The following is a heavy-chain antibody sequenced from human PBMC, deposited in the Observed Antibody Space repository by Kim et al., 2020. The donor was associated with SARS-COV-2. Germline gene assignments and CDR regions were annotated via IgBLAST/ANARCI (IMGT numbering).Heavy chain of an antibody. D-gene: IGHD6-13*01. Sequence: KGRFTISRDDSKNTLYLQMNSLKTEDTAVYYCTTDFGAFYSSSWYGWFDPWGQGTLVTVSS. J-gene: IGHJ5*02. V-gene: IGHV3-15*01. CDR3: TTDFGAFYSSSWYGWFDP.